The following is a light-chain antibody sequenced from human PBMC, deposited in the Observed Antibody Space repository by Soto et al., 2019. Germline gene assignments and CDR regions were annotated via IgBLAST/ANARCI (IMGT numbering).Light chain of an antibody. V-gene: IGKV1-27*01. CDR2: AAS. CDR3: QKYDSAPLT. J-gene: IGKJ4*01. CDR1: QGISKN. Sequence: DIQMTQSPSSLSAFEGDRVTITCRASQGISKNLAWYQQKPGKVPNRLIYAASTLKSEVPSRFSGSGSGTDFTLTISSLQPEDVATYYCQKYDSAPLTFGGGTKVDI.